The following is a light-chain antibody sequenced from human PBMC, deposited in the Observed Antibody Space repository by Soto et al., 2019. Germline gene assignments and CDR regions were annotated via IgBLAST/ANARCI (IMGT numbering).Light chain of an antibody. V-gene: IGLV2-23*02. J-gene: IGLJ2*01. Sequence: QSALTQPASVSGSPGQSVTISCTGTSNDVGRYFLVSWYQQHPSKAPKLIIFEDTKRPSGVSSRFSGSKSGNTASLTISGLQTEDEADYFCCSYAGSSTFVAFGGGTKLTVL. CDR1: SNDVGRYFL. CDR3: CSYAGSSTFVA. CDR2: EDT.